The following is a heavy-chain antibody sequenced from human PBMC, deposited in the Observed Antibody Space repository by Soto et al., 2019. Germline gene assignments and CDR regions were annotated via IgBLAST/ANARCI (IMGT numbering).Heavy chain of an antibody. J-gene: IGHJ5*02. CDR3: AKDWGSSGWYNWFDP. CDR1: GFTFSTSG. CDR2: ISHDGGAT. V-gene: IGHV3-30*18. Sequence: QVQLVESGGGVVQSGRSLRLYCAASGFTFSTSGMHWIRQAPGKGLEWVAMISHDGGATYYVDSVKGRFTISRDTDKNTLHLQMDSQRPEDTATYYCAKDWGSSGWYNWFDPWGQGTLVTVSS. D-gene: IGHD6-13*01.